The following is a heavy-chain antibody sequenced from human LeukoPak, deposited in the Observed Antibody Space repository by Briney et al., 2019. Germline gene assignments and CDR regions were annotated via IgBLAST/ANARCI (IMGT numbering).Heavy chain of an antibody. V-gene: IGHV1-2*02. CDR1: GYTFLRYY. D-gene: IGHD6-19*01. CDR3: ARRIAVAGTPGYFDY. Sequence: ASVRVSCKTSGYTFLRYYIHFVRQAPGQGLEWMGWTNPNSGGTNYAQKFQGRVTMTRDTSISTAYMELSRLRSDDTAVYYCARRIAVAGTPGYFDYWGQGTLVTVSS. CDR2: TNPNSGGT. J-gene: IGHJ4*02.